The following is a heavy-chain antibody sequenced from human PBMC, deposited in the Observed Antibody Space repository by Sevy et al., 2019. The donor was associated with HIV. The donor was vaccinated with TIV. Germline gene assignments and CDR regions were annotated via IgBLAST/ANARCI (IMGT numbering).Heavy chain of an antibody. J-gene: IGHJ5*02. D-gene: IGHD2-15*01. CDR1: GYSLSKLS. CDR3: ATVGLGYYSGSSYYQGDWFDP. CDR2: LDPGNGEI. Sequence: ASVKVSCKVFGYSLSKLSMHWVRQAPGKGLEWMGSLDPGNGEITYAQTLQGRVTMTEDTSTDTAYMELSGLTSEDTATYYCATVGLGYYSGSSYYQGDWFDPWGHGTLVTV. V-gene: IGHV1-24*01.